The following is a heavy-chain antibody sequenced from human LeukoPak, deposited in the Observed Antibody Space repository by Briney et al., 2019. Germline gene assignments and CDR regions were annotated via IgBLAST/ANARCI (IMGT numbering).Heavy chain of an antibody. Sequence: ASVKVSCKASGYTFTGYYMHWVRQAPGQGLEWMGWINPNSGGTNYAQKFQGRVTMTRDTSISTAYMELSRLRSDDMAVYYCASLRIGGARPVFDYWGQGTLVTVSS. J-gene: IGHJ4*02. CDR2: INPNSGGT. CDR1: GYTFTGYY. V-gene: IGHV1-2*02. CDR3: ASLRIGGARPVFDY. D-gene: IGHD6-6*01.